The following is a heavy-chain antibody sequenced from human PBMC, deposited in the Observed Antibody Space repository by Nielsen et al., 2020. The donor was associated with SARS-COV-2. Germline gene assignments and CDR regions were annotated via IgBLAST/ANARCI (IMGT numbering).Heavy chain of an antibody. J-gene: IGHJ4*02. CDR1: GFTFSSYA. D-gene: IGHD6-13*01. V-gene: IGHV3-30-3*01. CDR3: AREGIAAAGGFDY. CDR2: ISYDGSNK. Sequence: GESLKISCAASGFTFSSYAMRWVRQAPGKGLEWVAVISYDGSNKYYADSVKGRFTISRDNSKNTLYLQMNSLRAEDTAVYYCAREGIAAAGGFDYWGQGTLVTVSS.